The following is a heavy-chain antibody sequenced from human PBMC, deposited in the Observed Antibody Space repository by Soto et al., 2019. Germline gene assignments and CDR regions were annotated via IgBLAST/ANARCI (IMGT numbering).Heavy chain of an antibody. D-gene: IGHD3-3*01. CDR2: IYYSGTT. CDR1: GGSISSGGYY. V-gene: IGHV4-31*03. Sequence: SETLSLTCTVSGGSISSGGYYWSWIRQHPGKGLEWIGYIYYSGTTYYNPSLKSRVTISVDTSKNQFSLKLSSVTAADTAVYYCARVSDRGGHYDFWSGYYSDWFDPWGQGTLVTVSS. J-gene: IGHJ5*02. CDR3: ARVSDRGGHYDFWSGYYSDWFDP.